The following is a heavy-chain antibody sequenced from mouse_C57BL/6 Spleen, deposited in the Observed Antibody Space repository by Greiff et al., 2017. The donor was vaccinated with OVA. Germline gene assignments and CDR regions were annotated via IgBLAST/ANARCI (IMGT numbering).Heavy chain of an antibody. CDR2: ISYDGSN. Sequence: EVKLQESGPGLVKPSQSLSLTCSVTGYSITSGYYWNWIRQFPGNKLGWMGYISYDGSNNYNPSLKNRISITRDTSKNQFFLKLNSVTTEDTATYYCASFYYGPYYFDYWGQGTTLTVSS. J-gene: IGHJ2*01. V-gene: IGHV3-6*01. D-gene: IGHD1-1*01. CDR1: GYSITSGYY. CDR3: ASFYYGPYYFDY.